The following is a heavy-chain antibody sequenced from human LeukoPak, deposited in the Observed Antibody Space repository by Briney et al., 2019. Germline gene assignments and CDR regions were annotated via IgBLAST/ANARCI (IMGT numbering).Heavy chain of an antibody. CDR2: ISYSGST. J-gene: IGHJ4*02. Sequence: SETLSLTCTVSGGSISSSSYYWGWIRQPPGKGLEWTGSISYSGSTYYNPSLKSRVTISVDTSKNQFSLKLNSVTAADTAVYYCARGYYDSGSYYHDYWGQGTLVTVSS. D-gene: IGHD3-10*01. V-gene: IGHV4-39*07. CDR3: ARGYYDSGSYYHDY. CDR1: GGSISSSSYY.